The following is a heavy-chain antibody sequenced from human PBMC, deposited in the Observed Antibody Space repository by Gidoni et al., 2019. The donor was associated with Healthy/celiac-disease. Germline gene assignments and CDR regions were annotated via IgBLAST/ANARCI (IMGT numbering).Heavy chain of an antibody. CDR2: IYPGDSDT. CDR1: GYSFTSYW. D-gene: IGHD4-17*01. J-gene: IGHJ5*02. Sequence: EVQLVQSGAEVKQPGESLTISCKGSGYSFTSYWIGWVRQMPGKGLEWMGIIYPGDSDTRYSPSFQGQVTISADKSISTAYLQWSSLKASDTAMYYCARQQQDDYGDYGWFDPWGQGTLVTVSS. CDR3: ARQQQDDYGDYGWFDP. V-gene: IGHV5-51*01.